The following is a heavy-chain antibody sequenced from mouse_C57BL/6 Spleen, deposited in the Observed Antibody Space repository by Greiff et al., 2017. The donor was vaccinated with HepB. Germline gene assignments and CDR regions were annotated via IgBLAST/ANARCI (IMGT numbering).Heavy chain of an antibody. J-gene: IGHJ2*01. CDR3: ARGFYYL. V-gene: IGHV1-82*01. CDR2: IYPGDGDT. Sequence: VQLQQSGPELVKPGASVKISCKASGYAFSSSWMNWVKQRPGKGLEWIGRIYPGDGDTNYNGKFKGKATLTADKSSSTAYMQLSSLTSEDSAVYFCARGFYYLWGQGTTLTVSS. CDR1: GYAFSSSW. D-gene: IGHD2-1*01.